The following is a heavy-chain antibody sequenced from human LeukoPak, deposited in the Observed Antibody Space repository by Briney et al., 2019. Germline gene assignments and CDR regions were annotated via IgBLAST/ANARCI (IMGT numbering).Heavy chain of an antibody. J-gene: IGHJ6*03. Sequence: PSETLSLTCTVSGGSISSSSYYWRWIRQPPGKGLEWIASIYYSGSTYYNPSLKSPVTISVDTSKNQFSLKLSSVTAADTAVYYCAGQWVVIYYMDVWGKGTTVSVSS. D-gene: IGHD2-21*01. CDR1: GGSISSSSYY. CDR3: AGQWVVIYYMDV. CDR2: IYYSGST. V-gene: IGHV4-39*01.